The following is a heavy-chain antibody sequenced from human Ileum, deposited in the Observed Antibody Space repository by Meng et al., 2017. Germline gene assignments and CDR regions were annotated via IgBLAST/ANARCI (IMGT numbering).Heavy chain of an antibody. CDR2: FDPEDGET. CDR1: GYTLTELS. V-gene: IGHV1-24*01. Sequence: ASVKVSCKVSGYTLTELSMHWVRQAPGKGLEWMGGFDPEDGETIYAQKFQGRVTMTEDTSTDTAYMELSSLRSEDTAVYYCATVLYSSGYFDYWGPGTLVTVSS. J-gene: IGHJ4*02. CDR3: ATVLYSSGYFDY. D-gene: IGHD6-19*01.